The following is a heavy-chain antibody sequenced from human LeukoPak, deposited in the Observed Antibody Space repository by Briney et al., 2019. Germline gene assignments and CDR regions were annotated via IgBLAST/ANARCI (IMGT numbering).Heavy chain of an antibody. J-gene: IGHJ3*02. CDR2: ISAYNGNT. V-gene: IGHV1-18*01. Sequence: GASVKVSCKASGYTFTSYGIGWVRQAPGQGLEWMGWISAYNGNTNYAQKLQGRVTMTTDTSTSTAYMELSSLRSEDTAVYYCARDPYDGGGYGAFDIWGRGTMVTVSS. D-gene: IGHD3-22*01. CDR1: GYTFTSYG. CDR3: ARDPYDGGGYGAFDI.